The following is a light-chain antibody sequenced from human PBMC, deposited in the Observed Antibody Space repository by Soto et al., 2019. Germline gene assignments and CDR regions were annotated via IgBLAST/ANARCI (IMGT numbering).Light chain of an antibody. CDR2: KSS. Sequence: DSQMTQSPSTLSASVGDRVTITCRASQSISNSLAWYQQKPGKAPKLLIYKSSTLESGVPSRFSGSGSGTEFTLTISSLQPDDFATYYCQKYNTHFGGGTKVEMK. CDR3: QKYNTH. J-gene: IGKJ4*01. CDR1: QSISNS. V-gene: IGKV1-5*03.